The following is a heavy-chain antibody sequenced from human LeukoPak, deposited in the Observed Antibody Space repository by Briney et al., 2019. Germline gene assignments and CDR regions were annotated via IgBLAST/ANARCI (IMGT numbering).Heavy chain of an antibody. CDR1: GFTFSSYA. Sequence: GRSLRLSCAASGFTFSSYAMHWVRQAPGKGLEWVAVISYDGSNKYYADSVKGRFTISRDNSKNTLYLQMNSLRAEDTAVYYCAKKHYFGSGSYEYWGQGTLVTVSS. V-gene: IGHV3-30-3*02. J-gene: IGHJ4*02. CDR3: AKKHYFGSGSYEY. CDR2: ISYDGSNK. D-gene: IGHD3-10*01.